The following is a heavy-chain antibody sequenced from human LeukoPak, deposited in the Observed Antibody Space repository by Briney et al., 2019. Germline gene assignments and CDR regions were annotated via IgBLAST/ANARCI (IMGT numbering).Heavy chain of an antibody. CDR3: ARNRKITYYDFWSGDGLDGMDV. V-gene: IGHV3-11*01. D-gene: IGHD3-3*01. J-gene: IGHJ6*02. Sequence: GGSLRLSCAASGFTFSDYYMSWIRQAPGKGLEWVSYISSSGSTIYYADSVKGRFTISRDNAKNSLYLQMNSLRAEDTAVYYCARNRKITYYDFWSGDGLDGMDVWGQGTTVTVSS. CDR2: ISSSGSTI. CDR1: GFTFSDYY.